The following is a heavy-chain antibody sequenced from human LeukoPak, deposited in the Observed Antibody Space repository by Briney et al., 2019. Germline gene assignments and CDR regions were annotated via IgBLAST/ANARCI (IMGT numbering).Heavy chain of an antibody. CDR1: GGSISSYY. V-gene: IGHV4-59*01. CDR2: IYYSGST. J-gene: IGHJ4*02. Sequence: SETLSLTCTVSGGSISSYYWSWVRQPPGKGLEWIGYIYYSGSTNYNPSLKSRVTISVDTSKNQSSLKLSSVTAADTAVYYCARELRGMATVFDYWGQGTLVTVSS. D-gene: IGHD5-24*01. CDR3: ARELRGMATVFDY.